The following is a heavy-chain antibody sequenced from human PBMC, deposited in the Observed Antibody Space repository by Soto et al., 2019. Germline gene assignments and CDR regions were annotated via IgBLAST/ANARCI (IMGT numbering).Heavy chain of an antibody. V-gene: IGHV3-23*01. D-gene: IGHD3-22*01. CDR1: GFTFSTYA. CDR3: ANSPDYYAGGYYYPYYFDY. CDR2: ISASATTT. Sequence: HPGGSLRLSCAASGFTFSTYAMSWVRQAPGKGLAWVSVISASATTTYYADSVKGRFTISRDNSKNTLYLQMNSLRAEDTAVYYCANSPDYYAGGYYYPYYFDYWGQGTLVTVSS. J-gene: IGHJ4*02.